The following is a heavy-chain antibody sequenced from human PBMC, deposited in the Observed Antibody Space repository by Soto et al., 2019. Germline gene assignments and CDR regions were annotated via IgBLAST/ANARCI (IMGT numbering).Heavy chain of an antibody. V-gene: IGHV4-59*01. D-gene: IGHD2-21*02. Sequence: SETLSLTCTVSGGSIIGYYWSWRRQPPGKGLEWIGNVYYSGGAKYNPSVKRRVSISVDTSKNQFSLNLSSVTAADTAVYYCTRDGDGRMTTNPYYYYGMDVWGPGITVTVSS. J-gene: IGHJ6*02. CDR1: GGSIIGYY. CDR2: VYYSGGA. CDR3: TRDGDGRMTTNPYYYYGMDV.